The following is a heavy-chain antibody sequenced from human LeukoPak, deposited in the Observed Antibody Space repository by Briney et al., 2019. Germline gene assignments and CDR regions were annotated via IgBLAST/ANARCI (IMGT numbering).Heavy chain of an antibody. J-gene: IGHJ4*02. CDR3: ARGLEAGTGNFDY. V-gene: IGHV4-34*01. D-gene: IGHD6-19*01. CDR1: GGSFSGYY. CDR2: INHSGST. Sequence: SETLSLTCAVYGGSFSGYYWSWIRQPPGKGLEWIGKINHSGSTNYNPSLKRRVSISVDTYKNQFSLKLSSVTAADTAVYYCARGLEAGTGNFDYWGQGTLVTVSS.